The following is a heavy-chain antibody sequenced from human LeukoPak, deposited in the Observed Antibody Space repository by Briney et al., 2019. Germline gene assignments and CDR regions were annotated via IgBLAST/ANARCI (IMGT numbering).Heavy chain of an antibody. CDR2: IRSKAYGGTT. Sequence: GGSLRLSCTASGFTFGDYAMSWVRQAPGKGLEWVGFIRSKAYGGTTEYAASVKGRFTISRDDSKSIAYLQMNSLKTEDTAVYYCTRADDYGAHLDYWGQGTLVTVSS. CDR3: TRADDYGAHLDY. J-gene: IGHJ4*02. V-gene: IGHV3-49*04. D-gene: IGHD4-17*01. CDR1: GFTFGDYA.